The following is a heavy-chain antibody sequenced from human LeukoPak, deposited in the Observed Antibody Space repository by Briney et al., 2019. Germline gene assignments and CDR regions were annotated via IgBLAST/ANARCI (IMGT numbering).Heavy chain of an antibody. J-gene: IGHJ4*02. CDR2: IYTSGST. D-gene: IGHD3-22*01. CDR1: DGSISSYY. V-gene: IGHV4-4*07. Sequence: PSETLSLTCTVSDGSISSYYWSWIRQPAGKGLEWIGRIYTSGSTNYNPSLKSRVTMSVDTSKNQFSLKLSSVTAADTAVYYCAREYRLDYYDSRPLDYWGQGTLVTVSS. CDR3: AREYRLDYYDSRPLDY.